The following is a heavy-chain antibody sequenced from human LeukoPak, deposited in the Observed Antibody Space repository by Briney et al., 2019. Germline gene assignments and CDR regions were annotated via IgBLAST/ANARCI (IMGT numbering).Heavy chain of an antibody. CDR1: GFTFSSYS. D-gene: IGHD6-19*01. Sequence: GGSLRLSSAASGFTFSSYSMNWVRQAPGKGLEWVSSISSSSSYIYYADSVKGRFTISRDNAKNSLYLQMNSLRAEDTAVYYCATEQWLPQGDYWGQGTLVTVTS. J-gene: IGHJ4*02. V-gene: IGHV3-21*01. CDR3: ATEQWLPQGDY. CDR2: ISSSSSYI.